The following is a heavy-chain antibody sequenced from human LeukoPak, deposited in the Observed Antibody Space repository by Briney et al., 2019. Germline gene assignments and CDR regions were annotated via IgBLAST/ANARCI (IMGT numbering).Heavy chain of an antibody. CDR2: TLHSGST. Sequence: SETLSLTCTVSGDSMNSVAYSWRWIRQHPGRGLEWIGYTLHSGSTYYNPSLKSRVTISVATSKKQFSLRLNSVTAADTAVYFCARESRGPHDHLDYWGQGTLAIVSS. J-gene: IGHJ4*02. CDR1: GDSMNSVAYS. CDR3: ARESRGPHDHLDY. D-gene: IGHD3-10*01. V-gene: IGHV4-31*03.